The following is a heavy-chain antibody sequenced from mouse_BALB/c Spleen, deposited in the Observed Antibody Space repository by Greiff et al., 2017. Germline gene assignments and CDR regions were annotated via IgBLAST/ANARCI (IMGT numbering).Heavy chain of an antibody. V-gene: IGHV2-6-7*01. Sequence: VQLVESGPGLVAPSQSLSITCTVSGFSLTGYGVNWVRQPPGKGLEWLGMIWGDGSTDYNSALKSRLSISKDNSKSQVFLKMNSLQTDDTARYYCAREDDKDVGFDYWGQGTTLTVSS. CDR3: AREDDKDVGFDY. CDR2: IWGDGST. J-gene: IGHJ2*01. CDR1: GFSLTGYG. D-gene: IGHD2-3*01.